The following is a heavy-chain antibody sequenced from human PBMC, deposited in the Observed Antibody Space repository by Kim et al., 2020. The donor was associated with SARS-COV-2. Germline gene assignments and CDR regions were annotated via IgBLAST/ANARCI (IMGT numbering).Heavy chain of an antibody. V-gene: IGHV4-4*02. CDR2: IYHSGST. CDR3: ARAHPRLDFWSGYSHHGFDY. J-gene: IGHJ4*02. Sequence: SETLSLTCAVSGGSISSSNWWSWVRQPPGKGLEWIGEIYHSGSTNYNPSLKSRVTISVDKSKNQFSLKLSSVTAADTAVYYCARAHPRLDFWSGYSHHGFDYWGQGTLVTVSS. CDR1: GGSISSSNW. D-gene: IGHD3-3*01.